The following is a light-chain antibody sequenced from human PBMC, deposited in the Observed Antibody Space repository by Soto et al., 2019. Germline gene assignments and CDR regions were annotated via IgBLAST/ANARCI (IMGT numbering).Light chain of an antibody. CDR3: QQSSSSVYT. CDR1: QRIGTY. Sequence: DIQMTQSPSSLSASLGDSVTITCRASQRIGTYLNWYKQKPGSAPKLLIYLTSTLQVGVPSRFSGSGAGTDFTLTITSLQPEDFATYYCQQSSSSVYTFGQGTKLEIK. V-gene: IGKV1-39*01. J-gene: IGKJ2*01. CDR2: LTS.